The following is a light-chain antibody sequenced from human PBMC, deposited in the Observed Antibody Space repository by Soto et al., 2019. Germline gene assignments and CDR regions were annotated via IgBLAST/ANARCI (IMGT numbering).Light chain of an antibody. V-gene: IGKV1-39*01. J-gene: IGKJ1*01. CDR3: QQSYSTPWT. Sequence: DIQLTQSPSSLSASVGDRVTITCRASQGISNYLNWYQQKPGKATKLLISSASSLQSAVPSRFSGSGSGTDFTLTITSLQPEDFATYYCQQSYSTPWTFGQGTKVDIX. CDR1: QGISNY. CDR2: SAS.